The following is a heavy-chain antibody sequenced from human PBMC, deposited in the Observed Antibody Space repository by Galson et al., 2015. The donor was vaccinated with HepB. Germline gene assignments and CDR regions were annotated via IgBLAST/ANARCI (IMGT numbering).Heavy chain of an antibody. CDR1: GFTFNNAW. J-gene: IGHJ4*02. CDR2: IRGSNGDT. Sequence: SLRLSCAVSGFTFNNAWMTWVRQAPGKGLEWVSAIRGSNGDTFYADSVKGRFTISRDSSKSTLYLQMNSLKVEDTAVYYCARASPYGTTWHGANDYWGQGTLVTVSS. CDR3: ARASPYGTTWHGANDY. V-gene: IGHV3-23*01. D-gene: IGHD1-14*01.